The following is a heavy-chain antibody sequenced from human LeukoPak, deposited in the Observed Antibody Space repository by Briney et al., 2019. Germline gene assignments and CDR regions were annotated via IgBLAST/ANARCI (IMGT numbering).Heavy chain of an antibody. Sequence: GRSLRLSCAASGFTFSSYGMHWVRQAPGEGLEWVAVISYDGSNKYYADSVKGRLTISRDNSKNTLYLQMNSLRAEDTAVYYCAKDFKSNWPHYFDHWGQGTLVTVSS. CDR1: GFTFSSYG. D-gene: IGHD1-1*01. CDR3: AKDFKSNWPHYFDH. V-gene: IGHV3-30*18. J-gene: IGHJ4*02. CDR2: ISYDGSNK.